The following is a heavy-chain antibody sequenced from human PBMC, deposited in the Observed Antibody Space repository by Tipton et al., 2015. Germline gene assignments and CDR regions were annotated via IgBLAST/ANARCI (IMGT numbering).Heavy chain of an antibody. CDR1: GFSFSSFG. D-gene: IGHD3-10*02. Sequence: SLRLSCAASGFSFSSFGMHWVRQAPGKGLVWVSRVDGDGYTTTYADSVKGRFTISRDNAKKMLYLQMNSLRAEDTAVYYCARLGQPLFGEPFYYWGQGNLVTVSP. CDR2: VDGDGYTT. V-gene: IGHV3-74*01. J-gene: IGHJ4*02. CDR3: ARLGQPLFGEPFYY.